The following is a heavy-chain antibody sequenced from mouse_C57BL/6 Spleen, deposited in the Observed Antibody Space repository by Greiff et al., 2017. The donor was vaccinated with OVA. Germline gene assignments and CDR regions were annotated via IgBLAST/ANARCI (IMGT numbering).Heavy chain of an antibody. D-gene: IGHD2-3*01. CDR2: ISDGGSYT. CDR1: GFTFSSYA. J-gene: IGHJ4*01. Sequence: EVQRVESGGGLVKPGGSLKLSCAASGFTFSSYAMSWVRQTPEKRLEWVATISDGGSYTYYPDNVKGRFTISRDNAKNNLYLQMSHLKSEDTAMYYCARDGWYAMDYWGQGTSVTVSS. V-gene: IGHV5-4*01. CDR3: ARDGWYAMDY.